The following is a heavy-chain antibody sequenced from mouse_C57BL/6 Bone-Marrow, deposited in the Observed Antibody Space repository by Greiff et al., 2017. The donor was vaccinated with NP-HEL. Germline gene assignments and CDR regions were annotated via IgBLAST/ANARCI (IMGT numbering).Heavy chain of an antibody. CDR1: GYSITSGYY. D-gene: IGHD2-2*01. CDR2: ISYDGSN. CDR3: AIWLPYFDY. J-gene: IGHJ2*01. Sequence: DVKLQESGPGLVKPSQSLSLTCSVTGYSITSGYYWNWIRQFPGNKLEWMGYISYDGSNNYNPSLKNRISITRDTSKNQFFLKLNSVTTEDTATYYCAIWLPYFDYWGQGTTLTVSS. V-gene: IGHV3-6*01.